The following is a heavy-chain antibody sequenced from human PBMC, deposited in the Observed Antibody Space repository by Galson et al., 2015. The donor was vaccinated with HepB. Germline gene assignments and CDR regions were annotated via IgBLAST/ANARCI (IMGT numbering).Heavy chain of an antibody. CDR2: IIPILGIA. Sequence: SVKVSCKASGGTFSSYTISWVRQAPGQGLEWMGRIIPILGIANYAQKFQGRVTITADKSTSTAYMELSSLRSEDTAVYYCARDRLTPPKTYYYDSSGYNPEKLFDYWGQGTLVTVSS. D-gene: IGHD3-22*01. CDR3: ARDRLTPPKTYYYDSSGYNPEKLFDY. J-gene: IGHJ4*02. CDR1: GGTFSSYT. V-gene: IGHV1-69*04.